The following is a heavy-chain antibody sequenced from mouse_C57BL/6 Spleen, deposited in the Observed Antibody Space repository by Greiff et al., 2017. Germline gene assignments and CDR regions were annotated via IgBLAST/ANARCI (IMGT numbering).Heavy chain of an antibody. Sequence: EVKLMESGPGMVKPSQSLSLTCTVTGYSITSGYDWHWFRHFPGNKLEWMGYISYSGSTNYNPSLKSRISITHDTSKNHFFLKLNSVTTEDTATYYCARASYYDYDGWFAYWGQGTLVTVSA. CDR1: GYSITSGYD. J-gene: IGHJ3*01. CDR2: ISYSGST. D-gene: IGHD2-4*01. V-gene: IGHV3-1*01. CDR3: ARASYYDYDGWFAY.